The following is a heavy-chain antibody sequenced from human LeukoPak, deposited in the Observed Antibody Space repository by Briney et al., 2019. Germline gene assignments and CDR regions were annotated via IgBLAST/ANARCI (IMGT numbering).Heavy chain of an antibody. J-gene: IGHJ4*02. Sequence: ASVKVSCKASGYTFTSYDINWVRQATGQGLEWMGWMNPNSGNTGYAQKFQGRVTMTRNTSISTAYMEPSSLRSEDTAVYYCARGSNGPAAMGNWGQGTLVTVSS. CDR3: ARGSNGPAAMGN. CDR2: MNPNSGNT. V-gene: IGHV1-8*01. CDR1: GYTFTSYD. D-gene: IGHD2-2*01.